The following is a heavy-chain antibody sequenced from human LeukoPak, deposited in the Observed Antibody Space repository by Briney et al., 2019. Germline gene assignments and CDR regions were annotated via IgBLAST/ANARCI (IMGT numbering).Heavy chain of an antibody. CDR3: ARGSNEYYYGSGSYLP. CDR2: INHSGST. J-gene: IGHJ5*02. D-gene: IGHD3-10*01. Sequence: SETLSLTCAVYGGSFSGYYWSWIRQPPGKGLEWIGEINHSGSTNYNPSLKSRVTISVDTSKNQFSLKLSSVTAADTAVYYCARGSNEYYYGSGSYLPWGQGTLVTVSS. V-gene: IGHV4-34*01. CDR1: GGSFSGYY.